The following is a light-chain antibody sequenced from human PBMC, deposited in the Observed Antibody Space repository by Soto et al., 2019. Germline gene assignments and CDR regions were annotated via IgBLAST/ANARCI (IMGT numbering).Light chain of an antibody. CDR3: QQSYSTLWT. Sequence: DIQMTQSPSSLSASLGDRVTITCRASQTISSYLNWYQQKPGKAPKLLIYAASSLQSGVPSRFSGSGSGTDFTLTISSLQPEDVATYYCQQSYSTLWTLGQGTKVDIK. CDR1: QTISSY. J-gene: IGKJ1*01. V-gene: IGKV1-39*01. CDR2: AAS.